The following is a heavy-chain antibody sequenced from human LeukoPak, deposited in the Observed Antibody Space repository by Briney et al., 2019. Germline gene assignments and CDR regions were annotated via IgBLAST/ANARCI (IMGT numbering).Heavy chain of an antibody. CDR3: AKRNTMVRGGPCFDY. CDR2: ISGTGANT. Sequence: GGSLRLSCAASGFTVSSNYMSWVRQAPGKGLEWVSAISGTGANTFYADSVKGRFTISRDNSKNTLYLQMNDLRPDDTAIYYCAKRNTMVRGGPCFDYWGQGLLVTVSS. J-gene: IGHJ4*02. D-gene: IGHD3-10*01. V-gene: IGHV3-23*01. CDR1: GFTVSSNY.